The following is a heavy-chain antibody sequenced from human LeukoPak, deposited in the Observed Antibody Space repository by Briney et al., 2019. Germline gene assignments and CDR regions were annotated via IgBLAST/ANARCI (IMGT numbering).Heavy chain of an antibody. CDR1: GFTFSSYW. V-gene: IGHV3-30*18. Sequence: GGSLRLSCAASGFTFSSYWMHWVRQAPGKGLEWVAVISYDGSNKYYADSVKGRFTISRDNSKNTLYLQMNSLRAEDTAVYYCAKDRYYGSGSYLFDYWGQGTLVTVSS. CDR2: ISYDGSNK. D-gene: IGHD3-10*01. CDR3: AKDRYYGSGSYLFDY. J-gene: IGHJ4*02.